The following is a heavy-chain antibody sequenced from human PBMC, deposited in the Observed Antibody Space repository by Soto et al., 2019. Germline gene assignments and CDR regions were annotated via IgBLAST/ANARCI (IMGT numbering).Heavy chain of an antibody. V-gene: IGHV1-46*01. CDR2: INPSGGST. CDR1: GYTFTSYY. Sequence: GASVKVSCKASGYTFTSYYMHCVRQAPGQGLEWMGIINPSGGSTSYAQKFQGRVTMTRDTSTSTVYMELSSLRSEDTAVYYCARTNIRGYSGYDSTPSGGRTYYYYYGMDLWGQGTTVTVSS. J-gene: IGHJ6*02. CDR3: ARTNIRGYSGYDSTPSGGRTYYYYYGMDL. D-gene: IGHD5-12*01.